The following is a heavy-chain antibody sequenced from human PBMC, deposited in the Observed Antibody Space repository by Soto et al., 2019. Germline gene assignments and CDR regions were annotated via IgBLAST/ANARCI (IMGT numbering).Heavy chain of an antibody. CDR3: ARAIRYQLLSDY. Sequence: QVQLVQSGAEVKKPGASVKVSCKASGYTFTNYDINWVRQTTGQGLEWMGWMNPNSGNTGFAQKFQGRVTMTRNTSISTAYMELSSLRSDDTAVYYCARAIRYQLLSDYWGQGTLVTLSS. CDR1: GYTFTNYD. V-gene: IGHV1-8*01. CDR2: MNPNSGNT. J-gene: IGHJ4*02. D-gene: IGHD2-2*01.